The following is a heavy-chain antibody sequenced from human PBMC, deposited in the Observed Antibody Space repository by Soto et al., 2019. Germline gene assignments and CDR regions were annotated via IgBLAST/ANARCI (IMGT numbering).Heavy chain of an antibody. CDR1: GGSISSYY. V-gene: IGHV4-59*08. CDR3: ARHNYGSGSTYFDY. CDR2: IYYSGST. D-gene: IGHD3-10*01. J-gene: IGHJ4*02. Sequence: SETLSLTCTVSGGSISSYYWSWIRQPLGKGLEWIGYIYYSGSTNYNPSLKSRVTISVDTSKNQFSLKLYSMTAADTAVYYCARHNYGSGSTYFDYWGQGTLVTVSS.